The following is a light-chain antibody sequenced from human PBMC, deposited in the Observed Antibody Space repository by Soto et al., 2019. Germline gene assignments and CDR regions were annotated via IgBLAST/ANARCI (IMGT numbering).Light chain of an antibody. Sequence: DLTQPPSVSVSPGQTARITCSGDTLPRQYPYWYQQKPGQAPALIINKNSERPSGIPERFSGSTSGTTVTLTISGVQAEDEADYYCQSADSSGAYVFGTGTKVTVL. J-gene: IGLJ1*01. CDR3: QSADSSGAYV. CDR2: KNS. CDR1: TLPRQY. V-gene: IGLV3-25*02.